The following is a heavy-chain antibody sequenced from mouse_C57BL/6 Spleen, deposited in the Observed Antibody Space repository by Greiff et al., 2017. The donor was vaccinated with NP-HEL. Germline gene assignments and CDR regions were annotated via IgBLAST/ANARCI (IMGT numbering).Heavy chain of an antibody. V-gene: IGHV14-4*01. CDR2: IDPENGDT. D-gene: IGHD2-4*01. J-gene: IGHJ1*03. CDR3: TTYRSYDYDGRYFDV. Sequence: VQLQQSGAELVRPGASVKLSCTASGFNIKDDYMHWVKQRPEQGLEWIGWIDPENGDTEYASKFQGKATITADTSSNTAYLQLSSLTSEDTAVYYCTTYRSYDYDGRYFDVWGTGTTVTVSS. CDR1: GFNIKDDY.